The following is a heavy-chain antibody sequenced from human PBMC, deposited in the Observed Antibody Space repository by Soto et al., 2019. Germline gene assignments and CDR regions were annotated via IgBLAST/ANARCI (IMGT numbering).Heavy chain of an antibody. D-gene: IGHD5-18*01. CDR3: ARDGRKQLWVEGLGAMDV. CDR1: GYTFTSYG. V-gene: IGHV1-18*01. Sequence: QVQVVQSGPEVKKPGASVMVSCKASGYTFTSYGIIWVRQAPGQGLEWMGWISGDNGQTTYGQKFRGRVTITTDTSTSTAYMELRGLRSDDTGVYYCARDGRKQLWVEGLGAMDVGGQGTKVTVSS. J-gene: IGHJ6*02. CDR2: ISGDNGQT.